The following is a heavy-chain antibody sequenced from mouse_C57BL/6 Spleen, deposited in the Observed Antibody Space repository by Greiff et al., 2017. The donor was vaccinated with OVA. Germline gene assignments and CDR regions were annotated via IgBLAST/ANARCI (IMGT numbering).Heavy chain of an antibody. CDR3: ARAGYSNFYAMDY. CDR2: ISDGGSYT. D-gene: IGHD2-5*01. J-gene: IGHJ4*01. Sequence: DVKLVESGGGLVKPGGSLKLSCAASGFTFSSYAMSWVRQTPEKRLEWVATISDGGSYTYYPDNVKGRFTISRDNAKNNLYLQMSHLKSEDTAMYYCARAGYSNFYAMDYWGQGTSVTVSS. V-gene: IGHV5-4*03. CDR1: GFTFSSYA.